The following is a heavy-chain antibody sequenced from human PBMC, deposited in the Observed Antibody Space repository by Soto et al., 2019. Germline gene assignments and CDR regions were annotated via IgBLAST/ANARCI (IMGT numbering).Heavy chain of an antibody. CDR2: IYYSGST. D-gene: IGHD3-16*02. Sequence: SETLSLTCTVSGGSIISGGYYWIWIRQHPGKGLEWIGYIYYSGSTYYNPSLKSRVTISVDTSKNQFSLKLSSVTAADTAVYYCARSDYDYVWGSYRPRVFDYWGQGTLVTVSS. CDR3: ARSDYDYVWGSYRPRVFDY. V-gene: IGHV4-31*03. J-gene: IGHJ4*02. CDR1: GGSIISGGYY.